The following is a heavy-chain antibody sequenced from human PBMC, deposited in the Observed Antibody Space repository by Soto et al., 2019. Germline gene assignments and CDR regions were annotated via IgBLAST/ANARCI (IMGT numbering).Heavy chain of an antibody. CDR3: TRGLASGDY. D-gene: IGHD6-6*01. Sequence: QVQLVQPGAEVKKPGASVKFSCKASGYIFTNFYIHWVRQAPGQGLEWIGIINPNGGSRNYAQNFQGRDTMTRDTSTSTVYMDLSSLRSEDTAVYYCTRGLASGDYWGQGTLITVSS. CDR1: GYIFTNFY. CDR2: INPNGGSR. J-gene: IGHJ4*02. V-gene: IGHV1-46*03.